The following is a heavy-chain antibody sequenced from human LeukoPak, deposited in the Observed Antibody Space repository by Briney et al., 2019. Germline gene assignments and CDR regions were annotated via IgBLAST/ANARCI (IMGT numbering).Heavy chain of an antibody. J-gene: IGHJ6*03. D-gene: IGHD1-26*01. CDR2: IKEDGSEK. Sequence: GGSLRFSGAASGFSFSNYWMRWVRQAPGQGLKWVATIKEDGSEKYYVDSVKGRFAIPRDNAKDSLYLQMNSLGPEDTAVYYCARDPYSGNYGNYYYYYMDVWGKGTTVTISS. CDR1: GFSFSNYW. CDR3: ARDPYSGNYGNYYYYYMDV. V-gene: IGHV3-7*01.